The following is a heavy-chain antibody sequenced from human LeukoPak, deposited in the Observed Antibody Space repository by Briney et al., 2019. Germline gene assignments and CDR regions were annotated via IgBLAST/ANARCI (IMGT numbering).Heavy chain of an antibody. CDR1: GFTFSDYW. V-gene: IGHV3-74*01. Sequence: GGSLRLSCAASGFTFSDYWMHWVRQAPGKGLVWVSRIISDGSSATYADSVKGRFTMSRDNAKSTLYLQMNSLRAEDTAVYYCARGSTYYDSSGQVPFDYWGQGTLVTVSS. CDR3: ARGSTYYDSSGQVPFDY. CDR2: IISDGSSA. D-gene: IGHD3-22*01. J-gene: IGHJ4*02.